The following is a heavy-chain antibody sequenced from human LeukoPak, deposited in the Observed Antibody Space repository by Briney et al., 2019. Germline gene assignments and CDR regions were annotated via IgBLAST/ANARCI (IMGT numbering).Heavy chain of an antibody. V-gene: IGHV3-20*04. J-gene: IGHJ6*03. D-gene: IGHD3-22*01. CDR1: GFTFDDYG. CDR2: INWNGGST. CDR3: ARDAHYYDSSGYVPYMDV. Sequence: GGSLRLSCAASGFTFDDYGMSWFRQAPGKGLEWVSGINWNGGSTGYVDSVKGRFTISRDNAKNSLYLQMNSLRAEDTALYYCARDAHYYDSSGYVPYMDVWGKGTTVTVSS.